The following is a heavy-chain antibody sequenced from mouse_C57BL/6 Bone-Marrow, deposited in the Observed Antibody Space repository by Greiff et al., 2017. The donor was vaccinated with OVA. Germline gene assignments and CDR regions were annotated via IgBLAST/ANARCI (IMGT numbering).Heavy chain of an antibody. CDR1: GYTFTSYW. D-gene: IGHD3-1*01. J-gene: IGHJ4*01. CDR2: IDPSDCYT. CDR3: ARRWAYYDAMDY. Sequence: VQLQQPGAELVKPGASVKLSCKASGYTFTSYWMQWVKQRPGQGLEWIGEIDPSDCYTNYNQKFKGKATLTVDTSSSTAYMQLSSLTSEDSAVYYCARRWAYYDAMDYWGQGTSVTVSS. V-gene: IGHV1-50*01.